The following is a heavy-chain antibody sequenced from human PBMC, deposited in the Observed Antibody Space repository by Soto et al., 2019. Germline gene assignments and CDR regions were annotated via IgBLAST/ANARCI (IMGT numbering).Heavy chain of an antibody. CDR3: ARGKSEVYCSGGSCYWFHAFDI. D-gene: IGHD2-15*01. J-gene: IGHJ3*02. V-gene: IGHV3-21*01. CDR2: ISSSSSYI. Sequence: SLRLSCAASGFTFSSYSMNWVRQAPGKGLEWVSSISSSSSYIYYADSVKGRFTISRDNAKNSLYLQMNSLRAEDTAVYYCARGKSEVYCSGGSCYWFHAFDIWGQGTMVTVSS. CDR1: GFTFSSYS.